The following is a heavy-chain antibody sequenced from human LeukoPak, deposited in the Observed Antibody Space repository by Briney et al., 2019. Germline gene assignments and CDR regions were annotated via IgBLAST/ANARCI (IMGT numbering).Heavy chain of an antibody. CDR2: ISSSSSYI. V-gene: IGHV3-21*01. D-gene: IGHD6-19*01. Sequence: GGSLRLSRAASGFTFSSYSMNWVRQAPGKGLEWVSSISSSSSYIYYADSVKGRFTISRDNAKNSLYLQMNSLRAEDTAVYYCARGIAVAKNAFDIWGQGTMVTVSS. CDR1: GFTFSSYS. CDR3: ARGIAVAKNAFDI. J-gene: IGHJ3*02.